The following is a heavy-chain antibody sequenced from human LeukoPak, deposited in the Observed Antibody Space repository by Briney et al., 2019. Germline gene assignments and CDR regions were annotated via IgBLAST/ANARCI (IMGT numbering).Heavy chain of an antibody. Sequence: GSSVKVSCKASGGTFSSYAISWVRQAPGQGLKWMGGIIPIFGTANYAQKFQGRVTITADKSTSTAYMELSSLRSEDTAVYYCARGTQDIVVVPAAMGDAFDIWGQGTMVTVSS. CDR2: IIPIFGTA. V-gene: IGHV1-69*06. D-gene: IGHD2-2*01. J-gene: IGHJ3*02. CDR3: ARGTQDIVVVPAAMGDAFDI. CDR1: GGTFSSYA.